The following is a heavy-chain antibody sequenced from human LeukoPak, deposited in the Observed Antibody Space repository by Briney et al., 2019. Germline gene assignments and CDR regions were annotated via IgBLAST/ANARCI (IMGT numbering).Heavy chain of an antibody. V-gene: IGHV1-69*06. CDR1: GGTFSSYA. D-gene: IGHD5-18*01. CDR2: IIPIFGTA. Sequence: ASVKVSCKASGGTFSSYAISWVRQAPGHGLEWMGGIIPIFGTANYAQKFQGRVTITADKSTSTAYMELSSLRSEDTAVYYCARAGWIQLWSQPHYFDYWGQGTLVTVSS. CDR3: ARAGWIQLWSQPHYFDY. J-gene: IGHJ4*02.